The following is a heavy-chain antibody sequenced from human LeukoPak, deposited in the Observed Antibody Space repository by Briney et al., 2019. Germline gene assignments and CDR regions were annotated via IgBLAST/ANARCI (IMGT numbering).Heavy chain of an antibody. V-gene: IGHV3-74*01. CDR1: GFTFSSYW. CDR3: AQDRAWIEFYF. Sequence: GGSLRLSCAASGFTFSSYWMHWVRQAPGKGLVWVSRINSDGSSTSYADSVKGRLTISRDNAKNTLYLQMNSLRAEDTAVYYCAQDRAWIEFYFWGQGTLVTVSS. D-gene: IGHD5-12*01. J-gene: IGHJ4*02. CDR2: INSDGSST.